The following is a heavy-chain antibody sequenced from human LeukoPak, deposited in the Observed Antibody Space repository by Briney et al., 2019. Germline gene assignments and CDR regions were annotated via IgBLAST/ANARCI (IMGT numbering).Heavy chain of an antibody. Sequence: PSETLSLTCAVYGGSFSGYYWSWIRQPPGKGLEWIGEINHSGSTNYNPFLKSRVTISVDTSKNQFSLKLSSVTAADTAVYYCARGIQLWLRRYWYFDLWGRGTLVTVSS. CDR2: INHSGST. CDR3: ARGIQLWLRRYWYFDL. D-gene: IGHD5-18*01. V-gene: IGHV4-34*01. J-gene: IGHJ2*01. CDR1: GGSFSGYY.